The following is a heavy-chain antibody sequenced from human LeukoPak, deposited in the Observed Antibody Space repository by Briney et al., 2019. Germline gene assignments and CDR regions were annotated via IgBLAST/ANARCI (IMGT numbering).Heavy chain of an antibody. CDR1: GGSISSSSYY. CDR2: IYNTGST. J-gene: IGHJ4*02. V-gene: IGHV4-39*01. CDR3: ARQPSGSPGDY. D-gene: IGHD1-26*01. Sequence: PSETLSLTCTVSGGSISSSSYYWGWIRQPPGKGLEWIGYIYNTGSTNYNPSLKSRVTMSVDTSKNQISLKLSSVTAADTAVYYCARQPSGSPGDYWGQGTLVTVSS.